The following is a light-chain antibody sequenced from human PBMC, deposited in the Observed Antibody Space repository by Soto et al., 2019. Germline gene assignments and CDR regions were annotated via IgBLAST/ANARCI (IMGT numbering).Light chain of an antibody. CDR1: QNIESN. CDR2: GAS. CDR3: QQCNNWPPLN. Sequence: EVVMTQSPVTLSVSPGERATLSCRASQNIESNLAWYQQKPGQSPRLLIYGASTRASGIPARFSGSGYGTEFTLTISSLQSEDFAVYYCQQCNNWPPLNFGGGTKVDIK. J-gene: IGKJ4*01. V-gene: IGKV3-15*01.